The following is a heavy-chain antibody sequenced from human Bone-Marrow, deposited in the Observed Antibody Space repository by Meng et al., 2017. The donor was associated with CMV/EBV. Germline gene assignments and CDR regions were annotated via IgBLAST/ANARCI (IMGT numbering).Heavy chain of an antibody. D-gene: IGHD3-3*01. CDR3: ARDREFMKGFLEWLPVYYGMAV. V-gene: IGHV3-48*03. J-gene: IGHJ6*02. CDR2: ISSSGSTI. CDR1: GFTFSSYE. Sequence: GGSLRLSCAASGFTFSSYEMNWVRQAPGKGLEWVSYISSSGSTIYYADSVKGRFTISRDNAKNSLYLQMNSLRAEDTAVYYCARDREFMKGFLEWLPVYYGMAVWGQGTRVNVAS.